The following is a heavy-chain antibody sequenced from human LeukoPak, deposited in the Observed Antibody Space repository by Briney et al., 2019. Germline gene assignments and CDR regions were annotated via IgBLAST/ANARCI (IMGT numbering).Heavy chain of an antibody. CDR1: RGTLSSYA. Sequence: GASVKVSCKASRGTLSSYAISWVRQAPGQGLEWMGGIIPIFGTANYAQKFQGRGTITADESTSTAYMDLSSLRSEDTPVYYCAREGNYYDSSGYYGGVDYWGQGTLVTVSP. CDR2: IIPIFGTA. V-gene: IGHV1-69*13. D-gene: IGHD3-22*01. CDR3: AREGNYYDSSGYYGGVDY. J-gene: IGHJ4*02.